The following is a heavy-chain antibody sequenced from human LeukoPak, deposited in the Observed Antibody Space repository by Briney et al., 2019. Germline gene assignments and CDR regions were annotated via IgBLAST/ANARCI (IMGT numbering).Heavy chain of an antibody. D-gene: IGHD1-26*01. J-gene: IGHJ4*02. Sequence: GGSLRLSCAASGFTFSSYAMNWVRQAPGKGLEWVSYISSTGSDIYYADSVKGRFTTTRDNAENSLYLQMNSLRAEDTAVYYCARDLPTGTYRAYFDNWGQGTLVTVSS. CDR3: ARDLPTGTYRAYFDN. CDR1: GFTFSSYA. CDR2: ISSTGSDI. V-gene: IGHV3-21*05.